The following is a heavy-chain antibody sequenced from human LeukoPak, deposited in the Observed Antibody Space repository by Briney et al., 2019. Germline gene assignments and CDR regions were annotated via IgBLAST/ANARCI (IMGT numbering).Heavy chain of an antibody. V-gene: IGHV3-23*01. CDR1: GFTFSSYA. CDR3: ARGRYSSSWYVFDY. CDR2: ISGSGGST. J-gene: IGHJ4*02. D-gene: IGHD6-13*01. Sequence: GGSLRLSCAASGFTFSSYAMSWVRQAPGKGLEWVSAISGSGGSTYYADSVKGRFTISRDNAKNTLYLQMNSLRAEDTAVYYCARGRYSSSWYVFDYWGQGTLVTVSS.